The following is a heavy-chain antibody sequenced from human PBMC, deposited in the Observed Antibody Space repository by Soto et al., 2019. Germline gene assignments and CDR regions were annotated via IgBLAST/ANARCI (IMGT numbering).Heavy chain of an antibody. Sequence: SETLSLTCTVSGGSISSYYWSWIRQPPGKGLEWIGYIYYSGSTNYNPSLKSRVTISVDTSKNQFSLQLNSVTPEDTAVYYCARHPGQWLAFDYWGQGTLVTVSS. CDR2: IYYSGST. V-gene: IGHV4-59*08. D-gene: IGHD6-19*01. CDR1: GGSISSYY. CDR3: ARHPGQWLAFDY. J-gene: IGHJ4*02.